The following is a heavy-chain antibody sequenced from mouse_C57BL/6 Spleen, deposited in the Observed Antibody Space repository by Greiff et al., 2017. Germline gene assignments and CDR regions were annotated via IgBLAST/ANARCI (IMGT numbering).Heavy chain of an antibody. CDR3: ARGYPVFDY. Sequence: QVQLQQSGPELVKPGASVKISCKASGYTFTDYYINWVKQRPGQGLEWIGWIFPGSGSTYYNEKFKGKATLTVDKSSSTADMLLSSLTSEDSAVYFRARGYPVFDYWGQGTTLTVSS. J-gene: IGHJ2*01. CDR1: GYTFTDYY. V-gene: IGHV1-75*01. D-gene: IGHD2-14*01. CDR2: IFPGSGST.